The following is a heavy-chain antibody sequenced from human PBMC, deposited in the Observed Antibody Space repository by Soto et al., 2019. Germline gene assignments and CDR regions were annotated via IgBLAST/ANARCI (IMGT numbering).Heavy chain of an antibody. D-gene: IGHD3-10*01. CDR2: IYYSGST. Sequence: SETLSLTCTVSGGSISSSSYYWGWIRQPPGKGLEWIGSIYYSGSTYYNPSLKSRVTISVDTSKNQFSLKLSSVTAADTAVYYCARQGITIDYWGQGTLVTVSS. V-gene: IGHV4-39*01. CDR1: GGSISSSSYY. J-gene: IGHJ4*02. CDR3: ARQGITIDY.